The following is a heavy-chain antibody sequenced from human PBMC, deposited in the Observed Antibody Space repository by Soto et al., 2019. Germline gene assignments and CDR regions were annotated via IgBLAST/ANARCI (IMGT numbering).Heavy chain of an antibody. V-gene: IGHV3-21*01. Sequence: EVQLVESGGGLVKPGGSLRLSCAASGFTFSSYSMNWVRQAPGKGLEWVSSISSSSSYIYYADSVKGRFTISRDNAKNSLYLQMNSLRAEDTAVYYCARDLTVTTTYYYYYGMDVWGQGTTVTVSS. CDR3: ARDLTVTTTYYYYYGMDV. CDR2: ISSSSSYI. J-gene: IGHJ6*02. CDR1: GFTFSSYS. D-gene: IGHD4-4*01.